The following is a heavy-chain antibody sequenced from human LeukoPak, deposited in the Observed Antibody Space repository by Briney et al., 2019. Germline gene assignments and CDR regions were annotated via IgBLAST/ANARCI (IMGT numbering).Heavy chain of an antibody. CDR3: ARENGHCSTFSCPLAL. J-gene: IGHJ6*02. Sequence: PGGCLRLSCAASGFNVRTNYVSWVRLAPGKGRGCVAFIYEVDVGGTIYTAGSVKGRFTPSRDNSNNTLYLHMNSLRVEDTAVYYCARENGHCSTFSCPLALWGQGTTVTVSS. CDR2: IYEVDVGGTI. D-gene: IGHD2-2*01. V-gene: IGHV3-53*05. CDR1: GFNVRTNY.